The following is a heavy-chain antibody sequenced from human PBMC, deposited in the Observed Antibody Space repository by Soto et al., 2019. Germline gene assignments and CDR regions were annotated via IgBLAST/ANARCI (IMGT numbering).Heavy chain of an antibody. D-gene: IGHD3-10*01. V-gene: IGHV1-69*13. Sequence: ASVKVSCKASGGTFSTYSINWVRQAPGQGLEWMGGSLPFFGTARYAQNFQGRVTITADESTSTAYLELSSLRSDDTAVYYCARGGRYYKSSYSYVMDVWGQGTAVTVSS. J-gene: IGHJ6*02. CDR2: SLPFFGTA. CDR3: ARGGRYYKSSYSYVMDV. CDR1: GGTFSTYS.